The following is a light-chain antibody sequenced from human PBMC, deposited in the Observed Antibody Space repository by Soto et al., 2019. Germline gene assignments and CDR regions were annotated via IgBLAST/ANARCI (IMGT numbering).Light chain of an antibody. CDR2: GAS. Sequence: EIVFAHSPCTLSLSPGESATLSCRASQSVSSSFLAWYQQKAGQAPRLPIYGASRRATGIPDRFSGSGSGTDFTLTISRLEPEDFAVYYCQQYVSSPWAFGQGTKVDIK. J-gene: IGKJ1*01. CDR1: QSVSSSF. CDR3: QQYVSSPWA. V-gene: IGKV3-20*01.